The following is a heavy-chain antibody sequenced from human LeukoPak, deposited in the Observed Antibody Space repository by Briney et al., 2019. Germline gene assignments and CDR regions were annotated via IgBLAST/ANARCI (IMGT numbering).Heavy chain of an antibody. CDR2: IYYSGST. J-gene: IGHJ4*02. D-gene: IGHD6-13*01. CDR1: GGSISSSSYY. V-gene: IGHV4-39*07. Sequence: SAETLSLTCTVSGGSISSSSYYWGWILQPPGKGLEWIGSIYYSGSTYYNPSLKSRVTISVDTSKKQFSLKLSSVTAADTAAYYCARDGGQQLGIDYWGQGTLVTVSS. CDR3: ARDGGQQLGIDY.